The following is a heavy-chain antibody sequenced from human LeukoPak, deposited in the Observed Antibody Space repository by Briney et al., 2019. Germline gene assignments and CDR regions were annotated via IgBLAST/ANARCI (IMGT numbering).Heavy chain of an antibody. V-gene: IGHV3-48*04. J-gene: IGHJ4*02. CDR2: ITSSSSTI. Sequence: GGSLRLSCAASGFTFSSYSMNWVRQAPGKGLEWVSYITSSSSTIYYADSVKGRFTISRDNAKSSLYLQMNSLRAEDTAVYYCARFKRCYYDSSGYYYGGNYFDYWGQGTLVTVSS. D-gene: IGHD3-22*01. CDR3: ARFKRCYYDSSGYYYGGNYFDY. CDR1: GFTFSSYS.